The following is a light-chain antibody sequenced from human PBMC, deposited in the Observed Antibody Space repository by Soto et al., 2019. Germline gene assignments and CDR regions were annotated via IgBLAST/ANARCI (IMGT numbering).Light chain of an antibody. Sequence: QTVVTQEPSFSVSPGGTVTLTCGLSSGSVSPSHYPSWYQQTPGQPPRTLIYNTNTRSSGVPDRFSGSVLGNKAALTITGAQADDESDYYCVLFTGSGISAFGGGTKLTVL. J-gene: IGLJ2*01. CDR2: NTN. V-gene: IGLV8-61*01. CDR3: VLFTGSGISA. CDR1: SGSVSPSHY.